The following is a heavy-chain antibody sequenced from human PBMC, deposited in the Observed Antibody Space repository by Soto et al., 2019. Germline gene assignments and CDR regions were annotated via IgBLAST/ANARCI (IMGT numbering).Heavy chain of an antibody. Sequence: SETLSLTCAVYGGSFSGYYWSWIRQPPGKGLEWIGEINHSGSTNYNPSLKSRVTISVDTSKNQFSLKLSSVTAADTAVYYCARGGKRIMITFGGVIAYGMDVWGQGTTVTVSS. V-gene: IGHV4-34*01. CDR1: GGSFSGYY. J-gene: IGHJ6*02. CDR3: ARGGKRIMITFGGVIAYGMDV. CDR2: INHSGST. D-gene: IGHD3-16*02.